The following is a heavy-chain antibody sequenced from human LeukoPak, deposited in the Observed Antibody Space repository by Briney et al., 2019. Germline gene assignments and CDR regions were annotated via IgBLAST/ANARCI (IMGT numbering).Heavy chain of an antibody. V-gene: IGHV3-21*01. CDR2: ISNSSTYI. CDR1: GFTFSTYA. Sequence: PGGSLRLSCAASGFTFSTYAMSWVRQAPGKGLEWVSSISNSSTYIYYADSVKGRFTISRDNVQNSLYLQMNSLRVEDTAVYYCARWVCSSTSCYYFDYWGQGTLVVVSS. CDR3: ARWVCSSTSCYYFDY. D-gene: IGHD2-2*01. J-gene: IGHJ4*02.